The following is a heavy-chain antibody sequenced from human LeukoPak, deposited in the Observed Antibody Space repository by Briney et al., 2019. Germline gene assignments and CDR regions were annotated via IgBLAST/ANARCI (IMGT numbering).Heavy chain of an antibody. Sequence: GGSLRLSCAASGFTFSTYAMSWVRQAPGKGLEWVSAISGSGGSTYYADSVKGRFTISRDNSKNTLYLQTNSLRAEDTAAYYCAKVLSEYQLLSGKYYYYGMDVWGQGTTVTVSS. D-gene: IGHD2-2*01. V-gene: IGHV3-23*01. CDR1: GFTFSTYA. J-gene: IGHJ6*02. CDR2: ISGSGGST. CDR3: AKVLSEYQLLSGKYYYYGMDV.